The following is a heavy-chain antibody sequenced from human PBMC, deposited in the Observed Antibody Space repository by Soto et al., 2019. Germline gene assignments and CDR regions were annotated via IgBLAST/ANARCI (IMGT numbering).Heavy chain of an antibody. CDR2: LYDVDGT. CDR1: GFTVSGKKY. V-gene: IGHV3-66*01. J-gene: IGHJ3*02. CDR3: ASWHLQEHAYDI. Sequence: VQLVESGGGVVQPGRSLRLSCAASGFTVSGKKYMAWVRQPPGKGLEWVSALYDVDGTYYADSVKGRFTTSSDSSRTIVYLQIHSLRPDDTAVYFCASWHLQEHAYDIWGQGTTVTVSS. D-gene: IGHD1-1*01.